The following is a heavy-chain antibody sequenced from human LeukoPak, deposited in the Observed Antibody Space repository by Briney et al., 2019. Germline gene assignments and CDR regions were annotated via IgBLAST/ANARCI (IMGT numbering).Heavy chain of an antibody. Sequence: GASVKVSCKASGGTFSSYAISWARQAPGQGLEWMGGIIPIFGTANYAQQFQGRVTITADESTSTAYMELSSLRSEDTAVYYCASIGSSWSFDYWGQGTLVTVSS. CDR1: GGTFSSYA. CDR3: ASIGSSWSFDY. CDR2: IIPIFGTA. V-gene: IGHV1-69*13. D-gene: IGHD6-13*01. J-gene: IGHJ4*02.